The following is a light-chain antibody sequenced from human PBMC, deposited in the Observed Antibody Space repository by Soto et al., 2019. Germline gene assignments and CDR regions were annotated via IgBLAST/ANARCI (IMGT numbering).Light chain of an antibody. Sequence: QSVLTQPASVSGSPGQSITISCTGTSSDVGGYNYVSWYQQHPGKAPKLMIYEVSNRPSGVSHRFSGSKSGNTASLTISGLQAEDEADYYCSSYTSSSNVFGTGTKLTVL. CDR2: EVS. CDR3: SSYTSSSNV. V-gene: IGLV2-14*01. CDR1: SSDVGGYNY. J-gene: IGLJ1*01.